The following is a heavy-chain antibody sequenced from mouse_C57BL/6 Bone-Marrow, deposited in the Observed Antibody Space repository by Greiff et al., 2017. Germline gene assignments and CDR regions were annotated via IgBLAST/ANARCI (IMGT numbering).Heavy chain of an antibody. CDR1: GYTFTSYW. D-gene: IGHD1-1*01. CDR3: ARRNYCGSSYLAWFAY. V-gene: IGHV1-52*01. CDR2: IDPSDSET. J-gene: IGHJ3*01. Sequence: VQLQQSGAELVRPGSSVKLSCKASGYTFTSYWMHWVKQRPIQGLEWIGNIDPSDSETHFNQKFKDKATLTVDKSSSTAYMQLSSLTSEDSAVYYWARRNYCGSSYLAWFAYWGQGTLVTVSA.